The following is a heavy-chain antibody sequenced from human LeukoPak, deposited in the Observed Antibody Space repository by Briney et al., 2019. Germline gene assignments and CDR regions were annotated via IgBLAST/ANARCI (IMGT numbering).Heavy chain of an antibody. CDR1: GGSFSGYY. D-gene: IGHD5-18*01. CDR2: INHSGST. V-gene: IGHV4-34*01. J-gene: IGHJ6*03. Sequence: SETLSLTCAVYGGSFSGYYWSWIRQPPGKGLEWIGEINHSGSTNYNPSLKSRVTISVDTSKSQFSLKLSSVTAADTAVYYCARGGGYSYGSNLYYYYYYMDVWGKGTTVTVSS. CDR3: ARGGGYSYGSNLYYYYYYMDV.